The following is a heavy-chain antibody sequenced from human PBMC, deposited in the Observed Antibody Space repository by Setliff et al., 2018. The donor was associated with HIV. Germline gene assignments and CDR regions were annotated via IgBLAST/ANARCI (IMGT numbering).Heavy chain of an antibody. CDR3: ARQPLYNDYDWRSYYFDY. Sequence: SETLSLTCTVSGGFINNRNYYWGCIRQPPGKGLEWIGNIHYSGSTYYYGGTTYYNPSLKSRVTISVDTSKNQFSLKLRSVTAADTAVYYCARQPLYNDYDWRSYYFDYWGQGSLVTVSS. CDR1: GGFINNRNYY. D-gene: IGHD5-12*01. CDR2: IHYSGST. J-gene: IGHJ4*02. V-gene: IGHV4-39*01.